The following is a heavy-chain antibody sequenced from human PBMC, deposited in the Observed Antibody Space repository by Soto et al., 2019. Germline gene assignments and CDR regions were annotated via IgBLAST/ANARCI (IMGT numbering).Heavy chain of an antibody. D-gene: IGHD2-2*02. V-gene: IGHV1-69*01. CDR1: GGTFSSYA. Sequence: QVQLVQSGAEVKKPGSSVKVSCKASGGTFSSYAISWVRQAPGQGLEWMGGIIPIFGTANYAQKFQGRVTITADESAGRDHMDLSSLRSQGTAVYDCARGYCSSTSCYTPGHDGFDIWGQGTMVTVSS. CDR3: ARGYCSSTSCYTPGHDGFDI. CDR2: IIPIFGTA. J-gene: IGHJ3*02.